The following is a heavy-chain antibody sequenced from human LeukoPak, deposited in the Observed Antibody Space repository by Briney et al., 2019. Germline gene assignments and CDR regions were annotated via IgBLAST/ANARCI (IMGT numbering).Heavy chain of an antibody. J-gene: IGHJ6*02. D-gene: IGHD2-2*01. CDR2: ISSGGSTT. CDR3: ARDGSRFCGSSSCYSGYYYYGMDV. Sequence: GGSLRLSCAASGFTFSDYHMSWIRQAPGKGLEWVSYISSGGSTTYYADSVKGRFTISRDNAKNSLYLQMNSLRAGDTAVHYCARDGSRFCGSSSCYSGYYYYGMDVWGQGTTVTVSS. V-gene: IGHV3-11*01. CDR1: GFTFSDYH.